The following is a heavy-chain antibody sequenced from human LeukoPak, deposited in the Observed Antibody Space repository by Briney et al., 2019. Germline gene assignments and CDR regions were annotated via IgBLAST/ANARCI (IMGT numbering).Heavy chain of an antibody. CDR1: GFTVSSNY. CDR3: AKSHYYYMDV. CDR2: IYSGGRT. V-gene: IGHV3-66*01. Sequence: GGSLRLSCAASGFTVSSNYMSWVRQAPGKGLEWVSVIYSGGRTYYADSVKGRFTISRDNSKNTVYLQMNSLRAEDTAVYYCAKSHYYYMDVWGKGTTVTISS. J-gene: IGHJ6*03.